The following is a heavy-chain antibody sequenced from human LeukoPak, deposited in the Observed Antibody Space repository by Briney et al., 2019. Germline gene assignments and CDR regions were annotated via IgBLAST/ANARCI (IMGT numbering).Heavy chain of an antibody. D-gene: IGHD4-17*01. J-gene: IGHJ4*02. CDR3: AKGANYGDFLYFDY. Sequence: GGSLRLSCVASGFTFSTYAMSWVRQAPGKGLEWVSVITGSGGRTYYADSVKGRFTISRDNSKNTLYLQMNSLRAEDTAVYYCAKGANYGDFLYFDYWGQGTLVTVSS. V-gene: IGHV3-23*01. CDR1: GFTFSTYA. CDR2: ITGSGGRT.